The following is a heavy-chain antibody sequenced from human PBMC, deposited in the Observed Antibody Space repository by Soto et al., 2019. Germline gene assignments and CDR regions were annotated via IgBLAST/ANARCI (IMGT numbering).Heavy chain of an antibody. Sequence: QVQLQESGPGLVKPSETLSLTCIVSGGSISSYYWSWIRQPPGKGLEWIGYIYYSGSTKYNPSLRSRVTRSVATSKNQFSLKLNSVSAADTAVYYCARGSSESPRRWFDPWGQGTLVTVSS. D-gene: IGHD2-2*01. J-gene: IGHJ5*02. V-gene: IGHV4-59*01. CDR3: ARGSSESPRRWFDP. CDR1: GGSISSYY. CDR2: IYYSGST.